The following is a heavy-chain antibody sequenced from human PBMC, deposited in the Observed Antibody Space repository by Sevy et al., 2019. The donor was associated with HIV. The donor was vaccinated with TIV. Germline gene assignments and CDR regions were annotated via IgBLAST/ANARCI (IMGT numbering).Heavy chain of an antibody. CDR3: ARERYTRYCSSTSCYCDY. CDR1: GYTFTSYG. J-gene: IGHJ4*02. V-gene: IGHV1-18*01. D-gene: IGHD2-2*01. CDR2: ISAYNGNT. Sequence: ASVKVSCKASGYTFTSYGISWVRQAPGQGLEWMGWISAYNGNTNYALKLQGRVTMTTDTSTSTAYVELRSLRSDDTAVYYCARERYTRYCSSTSCYCDYWGQGTLVTVSS.